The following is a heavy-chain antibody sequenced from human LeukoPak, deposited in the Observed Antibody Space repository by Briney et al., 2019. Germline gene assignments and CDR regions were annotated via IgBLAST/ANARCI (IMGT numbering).Heavy chain of an antibody. D-gene: IGHD1-26*01. CDR1: GFTFSSYA. J-gene: IGHJ2*01. V-gene: IGHV3-74*01. CDR2: INSDGSST. Sequence: PGGSLRLSCAASGFTFSSYAMRWVRQAPGKGLVWVSRINSDGSSTSYADSVKGRFTISRDNAKNTLYLQMNSLRAEDTAVYYCARDGPIVGATRYFDLWGRGTLVTVSS. CDR3: ARDGPIVGATRYFDL.